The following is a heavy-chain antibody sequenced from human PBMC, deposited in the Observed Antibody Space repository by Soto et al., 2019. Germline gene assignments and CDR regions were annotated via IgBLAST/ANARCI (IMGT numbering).Heavy chain of an antibody. J-gene: IGHJ5*02. V-gene: IGHV1-18*01. CDR2: ISAYNGNT. CDR1: GYTFTSYG. CDR3: ARDRSSGRGWFDP. Sequence: GESLKISCKASGYTFTSYGISWVRQAPGQGLEWMGWISAYNGNTNYAQKLQGRVTMTTDTSTSTAYMELRSLRSDDTAVYYCARDRSSGRGWFDPWGQGTLVTVSS. D-gene: IGHD6-19*01.